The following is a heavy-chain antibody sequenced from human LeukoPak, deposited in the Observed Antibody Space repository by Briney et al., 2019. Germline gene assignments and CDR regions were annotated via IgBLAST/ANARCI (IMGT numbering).Heavy chain of an antibody. CDR3: ASDIAAAGAFDI. D-gene: IGHD6-13*01. J-gene: IGHJ3*02. V-gene: IGHV3-21*01. CDR2: ISSSSSYI. Sequence: PGGSLRLSCAASGFTFSSYSMNWVRQAPGKGLEWVSSISSSSSYIYYADSVKGRFTISRDNARNSLYLQMNSLRAEDTAVYYCASDIAAAGAFDIWGQGTMVTVSS. CDR1: GFTFSSYS.